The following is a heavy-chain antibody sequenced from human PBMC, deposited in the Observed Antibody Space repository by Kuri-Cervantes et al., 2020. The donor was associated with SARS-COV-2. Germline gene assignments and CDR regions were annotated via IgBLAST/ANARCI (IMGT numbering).Heavy chain of an antibody. CDR1: GFTFSSYG. CDR3: AREKGSSSWPIDY. Sequence: GGSLRLSCAASGFTFSSYGMHWVRQAPGKGLEWVAVIWYGGSNKYYADSVKGRFTISRDNAKNSLYLQMNSLRAEDTALYHCAREKGSSSWPIDYWGQGTLVTVSS. CDR2: IWYGGSNK. V-gene: IGHV3-33*08. D-gene: IGHD6-13*01. J-gene: IGHJ4*02.